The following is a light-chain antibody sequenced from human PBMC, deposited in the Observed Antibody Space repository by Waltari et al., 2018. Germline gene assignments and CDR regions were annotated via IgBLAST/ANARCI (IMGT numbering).Light chain of an antibody. CDR3: ATWDDSPNGHWV. CDR2: RND. Sequence: QSVLTQPPSASGTPGQRVTISCSGRASNIGDNVVNWYQQFPGKAPKLVIYRNDQRPSGVPCRFSGSKAGTSASLAISGLQSEDEADYYCATWDDSPNGHWVFGGGTKVTVL. V-gene: IGLV1-44*01. J-gene: IGLJ3*02. CDR1: ASNIGDNV.